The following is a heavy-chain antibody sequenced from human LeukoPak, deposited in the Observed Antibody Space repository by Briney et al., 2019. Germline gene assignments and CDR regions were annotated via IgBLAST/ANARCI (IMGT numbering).Heavy chain of an antibody. J-gene: IGHJ4*02. D-gene: IGHD2-15*01. CDR2: ISAYNGNT. CDR3: ARDPEEYCSGGSCYSEGY. V-gene: IGHV1-18*01. CDR1: GYTFTSHG. Sequence: ASVKVSCKASGYTFTSHGISWVRQAPGQGLEWMGWISAYNGNTNYAQKLQGRVTMTTDTSTSTAYMELRSLRSDDTAVYYCARDPEEYCSGGSCYSEGYWGQGTLVTVSS.